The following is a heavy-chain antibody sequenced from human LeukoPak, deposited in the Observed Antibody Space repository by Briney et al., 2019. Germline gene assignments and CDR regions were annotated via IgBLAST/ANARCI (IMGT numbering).Heavy chain of an antibody. CDR3: AREVAASSWSY. J-gene: IGHJ4*02. Sequence: SETLSLTCTVSGGSNSSGSYYWGWIRQPPGKGLEWVGSIYYSGSTYYNPSLKSRVTISVDTSKKQFSLKLNSVTAADTAVYYCAREVAASSWSYWGQGTLVTVSS. V-gene: IGHV4-39*01. CDR1: GGSNSSGSYY. D-gene: IGHD6-13*01. CDR2: IYYSGST.